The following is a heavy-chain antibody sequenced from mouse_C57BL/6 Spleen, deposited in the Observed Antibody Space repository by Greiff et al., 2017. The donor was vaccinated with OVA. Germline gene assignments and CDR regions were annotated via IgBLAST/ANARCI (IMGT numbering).Heavy chain of an antibody. Sequence: QSCKASGYTFTSYWMHWVKQRPGRGLEWIGRIDPNSGGTKYNEKFKSKATLTVDKPSSTAYMQLSSLTSEDSAVYYCASSYGSRLWYFDVWGTGTTVTVSS. J-gene: IGHJ1*03. D-gene: IGHD1-1*01. CDR3: ASSYGSRLWYFDV. CDR1: GYTFTSYW. CDR2: IDPNSGGT. V-gene: IGHV1-72*01.